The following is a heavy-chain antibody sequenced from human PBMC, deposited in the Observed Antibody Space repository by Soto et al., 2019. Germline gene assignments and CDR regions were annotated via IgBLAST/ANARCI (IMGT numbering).Heavy chain of an antibody. D-gene: IGHD4-17*01. J-gene: IGHJ3*02. V-gene: IGHV1-18*01. Sequence: EASVKVSCKASGYTFTSYGISWVRQAPGQGLEWMGWISAYNGNTNYAQKLQGRVTMTTDTSTSTAYMELRSLRSDDTAVYYCARVPDYGDYGDAFDIWGQGTMVTVSS. CDR2: ISAYNGNT. CDR1: GYTFTSYG. CDR3: ARVPDYGDYGDAFDI.